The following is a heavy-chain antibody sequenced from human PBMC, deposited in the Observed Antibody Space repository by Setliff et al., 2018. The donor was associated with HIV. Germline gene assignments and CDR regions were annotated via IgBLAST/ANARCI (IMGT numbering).Heavy chain of an antibody. D-gene: IGHD5-18*01. CDR1: GGSINSGGYY. CDR3: ARDSGGYNYGFAVGSFDY. CDR2: VYYTGST. J-gene: IGHJ4*02. Sequence: SETLSLTCAVSGGSINSGGYYWTWIRQPPGKGLEWIGNVYYTGSTNYNPSLKSRITISIDTSKSQFSLKLTSVAAADTAVYYCARDSGGYNYGFAVGSFDYWGQGALVTVSS. V-gene: IGHV4-61*08.